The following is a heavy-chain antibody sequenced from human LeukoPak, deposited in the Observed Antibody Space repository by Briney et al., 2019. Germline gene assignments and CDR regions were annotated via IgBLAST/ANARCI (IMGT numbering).Heavy chain of an antibody. CDR1: GFTFSSYS. Sequence: GGSLRLSCAASGFTFSSYSMNWVRQAPGKGLEWVSSISSSSSYIYYTDSVKGRFTISRDNAKNSLFLQMNSLRVEDTAVYYCARLGGSYYTYWGQGTLVTVSS. J-gene: IGHJ4*02. CDR2: ISSSSSYI. D-gene: IGHD1-26*01. V-gene: IGHV3-21*01. CDR3: ARLGGSYYTY.